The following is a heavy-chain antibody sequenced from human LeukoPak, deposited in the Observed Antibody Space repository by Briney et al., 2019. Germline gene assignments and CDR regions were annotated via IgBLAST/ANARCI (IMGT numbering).Heavy chain of an antibody. CDR1: GFTLSNYW. CDR3: ARIVRSSSHFDY. D-gene: IGHD6-6*01. Sequence: GGSLRLSCAASGFTLSNYWMSWVRQAPGKGLEWVANIKEDGSEKYYVDSVKGRFTISRDNAKNSLYLQMNSLRAEDTAVYYCARIVRSSSHFDYWGQGNLVTVSS. CDR2: IKEDGSEK. J-gene: IGHJ4*02. V-gene: IGHV3-7*01.